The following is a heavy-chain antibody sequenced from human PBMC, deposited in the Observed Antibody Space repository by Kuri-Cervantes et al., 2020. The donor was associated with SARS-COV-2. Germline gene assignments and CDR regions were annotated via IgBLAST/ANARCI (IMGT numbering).Heavy chain of an antibody. Sequence: GGSLRLSCAASGFTFDDYAMHWVRQAPGKGLDWVSSVSSSSSYIYYADSVKGRFTISRDNAKNSLYLQMNSLRAEDTAVYYCASGYRGRGFDIWGQGTMVTVSS. CDR3: ASGYRGRGFDI. CDR1: GFTFDDYA. V-gene: IGHV3-21*01. J-gene: IGHJ3*02. CDR2: VSSSSSYI. D-gene: IGHD5-18*01.